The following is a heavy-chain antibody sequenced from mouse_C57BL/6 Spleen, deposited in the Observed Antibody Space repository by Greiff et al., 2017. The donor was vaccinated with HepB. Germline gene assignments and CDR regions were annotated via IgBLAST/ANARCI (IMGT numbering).Heavy chain of an antibody. J-gene: IGHJ2*01. CDR3: ARRDYYGSSWGFDY. V-gene: IGHV1-81*01. CDR2: IYPRSGNT. CDR1: GYTFTSYG. D-gene: IGHD1-1*01. Sequence: VHLVESGAKLARPGASVKLSCKASGYTFTSYGISWVKQRTGQGLEWIGEIYPRSGNTYYNEKFKGKATLTADKSSSTAYMELRSLTSEDSAVYFCARRDYYGSSWGFDYWGQGTTLTVSS.